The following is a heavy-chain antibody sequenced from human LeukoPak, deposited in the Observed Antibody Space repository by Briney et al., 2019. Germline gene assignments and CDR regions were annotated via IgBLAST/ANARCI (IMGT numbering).Heavy chain of an antibody. CDR2: ISSSSSTI. CDR3: ASEGRYDSSGYYYRDY. J-gene: IGHJ4*02. CDR1: GFTFSSYS. Sequence: GGSLRLSCAASGFTFSSYSMNWVRQAPGKGLEWVSYISSSSSTIYYADSVKGRFTISRDNAKNSLYLQMNSLRDEDTAVYYCASEGRYDSSGYYYRDYWGQGTLVTVSS. D-gene: IGHD3-22*01. V-gene: IGHV3-48*02.